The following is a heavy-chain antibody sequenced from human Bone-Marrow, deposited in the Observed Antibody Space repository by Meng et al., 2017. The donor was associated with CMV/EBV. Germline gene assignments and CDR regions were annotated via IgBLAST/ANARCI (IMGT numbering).Heavy chain of an antibody. J-gene: IGHJ5*02. V-gene: IGHV3-21*01. CDR1: GFTFSSYS. D-gene: IGHD6-19*01. Sequence: GGLRLSCAASGFTFSSYSMNWVRQAPGKGLEWVSSISSSSSYIYYADSVKGRFTISRDNAKNSLYLQMNSLRAEDTAVYYCARDRAEYSSGWYGGANWFDPWGQGTLVTVSS. CDR3: ARDRAEYSSGWYGGANWFDP. CDR2: ISSSSSYI.